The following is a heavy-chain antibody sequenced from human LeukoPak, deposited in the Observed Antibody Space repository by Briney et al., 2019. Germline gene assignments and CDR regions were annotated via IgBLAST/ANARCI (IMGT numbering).Heavy chain of an antibody. V-gene: IGHV3-23*01. D-gene: IGHD3-10*01. CDR1: GFTFSSYA. J-gene: IGHJ4*02. CDR2: ISGSGGST. CDR3: AKDQRPSWVGSGSSD. Sequence: GGSLRLSCAASGFTFSSYAMSGVRQAPGKGLEWGSAISGSGGSTYYADSVKGRFTISRDNSKNTLYLQMNSLRAEDTAVYYCAKDQRPSWVGSGSSDWGQGTLVTVSS.